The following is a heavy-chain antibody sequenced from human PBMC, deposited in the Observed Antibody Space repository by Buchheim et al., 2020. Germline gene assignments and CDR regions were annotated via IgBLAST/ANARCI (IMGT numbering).Heavy chain of an antibody. CDR3: AKDSILYCSSTSCPFDY. D-gene: IGHD2-2*01. V-gene: IGHV3-23*01. CDR2: ISGSGGST. CDR1: GFTFSSYA. Sequence: EVQLLESGGGLVQPGGSLRLSCAASGFTFSSYAMSWVRQAPGKGLEWVSAISGSGGSTYYADSVKGRFTISRANSKNTLYLQMNSLRAEDTAVYYCAKDSILYCSSTSCPFDYWGQGTL. J-gene: IGHJ4*02.